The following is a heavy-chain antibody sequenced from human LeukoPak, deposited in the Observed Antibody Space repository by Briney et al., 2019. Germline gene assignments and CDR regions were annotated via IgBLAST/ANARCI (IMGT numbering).Heavy chain of an antibody. J-gene: IGHJ1*01. V-gene: IGHV3-21*01. Sequence: PGGSLRLSCAASGFTFSDYSMNWVRQAPGKGLEWVASISRTSRHVYYAGSVKGRFTISRDNAKNSLYLQMNSLRAEDMAVYFCVRDLMSMGATTAYPHHWGQGTLVTVSS. CDR3: VRDLMSMGATTAYPHH. CDR2: ISRTSRHV. D-gene: IGHD1-26*01. CDR1: GFTFSDYS.